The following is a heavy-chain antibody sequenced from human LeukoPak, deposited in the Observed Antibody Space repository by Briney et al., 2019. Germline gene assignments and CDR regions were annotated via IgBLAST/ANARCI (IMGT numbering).Heavy chain of an antibody. D-gene: IGHD4-17*01. CDR1: GGSISSSPYY. CDR2: INHRGIT. J-gene: IGHJ4*02. V-gene: IGHV4-39*07. CDR3: ARDPTTVMTTPYYFDD. Sequence: NPSETLSLTCTVSGGSISSSPYYWGWIRQPPGKGLEWIGEINHRGITNHNPSLKSRVTISVDTSKNQFSLRLGSVTAADTAVYYCARDPTTVMTTPYYFDDWGQGTLVTVSS.